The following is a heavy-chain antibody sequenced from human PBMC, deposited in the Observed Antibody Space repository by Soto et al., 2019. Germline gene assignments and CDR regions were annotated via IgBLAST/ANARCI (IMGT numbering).Heavy chain of an antibody. V-gene: IGHV1-3*01. CDR3: VRMGFFGDILAVYYESELLDF. CDR1: GYTFTSYA. D-gene: IGHD3-9*01. J-gene: IGHJ6*02. CDR2: INAGNGKT. Sequence: ASVKVSCKASGYTFTSYAMHWVRQAPGQRLEWMGWINAGNGKTKYSQRFQARVTITRDTSASTAYMELSSLSFEDTALYYCVRMGFFGDILAVYYESELLDFWGQGTTVTVSS.